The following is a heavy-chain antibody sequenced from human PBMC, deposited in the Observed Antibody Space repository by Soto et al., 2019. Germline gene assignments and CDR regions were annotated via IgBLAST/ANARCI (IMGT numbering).Heavy chain of an antibody. J-gene: IGHJ6*02. CDR1: GFMFGSYA. D-gene: IGHD3-10*01. CDR3: AKGLLSSYYYGMDA. CDR2: ISGSGTDT. V-gene: IGHV3-23*01. Sequence: EVQLLESGGGLVQPGGSLRLSCAASGFMFGSYAMSWVRQAPGKGLEWVSGISGSGTDTYYADAVKGRVTISRDNAKNTLYLQMNGLRAEDRDIYYCAKGLLSSYYYGMDAWGQGTTVTVSS.